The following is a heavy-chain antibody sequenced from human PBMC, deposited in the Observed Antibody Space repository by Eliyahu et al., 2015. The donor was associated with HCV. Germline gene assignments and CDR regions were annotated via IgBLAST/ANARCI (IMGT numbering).Heavy chain of an antibody. CDR1: GGTFSSYA. CDR2: IIPIFGTA. J-gene: IGHJ3*02. CDR3: ARGLHCSSTSCYDAFDI. V-gene: IGHV1-69*01. D-gene: IGHD2-2*01. Sequence: QVQLVQSGAEVKKPGSSVKVSCXASGGTFSSYAISWVRQAPGQGLEWMGGIIPIFGTANYAQKFQGRVTITADESTSTAYMELSSLRSEDTAVYYCARGLHCSSTSCYDAFDIWGQGTMVTVSS.